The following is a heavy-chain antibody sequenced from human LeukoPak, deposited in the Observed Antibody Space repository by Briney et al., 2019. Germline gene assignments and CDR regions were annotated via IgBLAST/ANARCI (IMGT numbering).Heavy chain of an antibody. CDR2: IYYSGST. V-gene: IGHV4-59*08. Sequence: SETLSLTCTVSGGSISSYYWSWIRQPPGKGLEWIGYIYYSGSTNYNPSLKSRVTISVDTSKNQFSLKLSSVTAADTAVYYCARTYYYDSSGYTYDDAFDIWGQGTMVTVSS. J-gene: IGHJ3*02. CDR1: GGSISSYY. CDR3: ARTYYYDSSGYTYDDAFDI. D-gene: IGHD3-22*01.